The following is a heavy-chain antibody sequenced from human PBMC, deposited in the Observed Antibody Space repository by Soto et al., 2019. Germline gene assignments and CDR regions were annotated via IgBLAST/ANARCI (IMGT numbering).Heavy chain of an antibody. Sequence: GGSLRLSCAASGFTFSSYAMSWVRQAPGKGLEWVSAISCSGGSTYYADSVKVRFTISRDNSNNTLYLQMKSMIAEDTAVYYCAKDGPVSLNWLDXWGQGTLVTVSX. CDR3: AKDGPVSLNWLDX. V-gene: IGHV3-23*01. CDR1: GFTFSSYA. CDR2: ISCSGGST. J-gene: IGHJ5*02.